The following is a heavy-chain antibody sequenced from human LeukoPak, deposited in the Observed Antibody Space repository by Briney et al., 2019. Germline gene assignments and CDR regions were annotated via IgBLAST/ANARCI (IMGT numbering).Heavy chain of an antibody. CDR1: GGTFSSYA. J-gene: IGHJ4*02. Sequence: GAPVKVSCKASGGTFSSYAISWVRQAPGQGLEWMGGIIPIFGTANYAQKFQGRVTITADESTSTAYMELSSLRSEDTAAYYCARVSLDYFDYWGQGTLVTVSS. D-gene: IGHD3-16*02. CDR3: ARVSLDYFDY. CDR2: IIPIFGTA. V-gene: IGHV1-69*13.